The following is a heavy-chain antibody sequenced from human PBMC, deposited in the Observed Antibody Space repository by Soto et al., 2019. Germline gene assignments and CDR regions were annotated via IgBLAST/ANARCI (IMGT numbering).Heavy chain of an antibody. D-gene: IGHD4-17*01. CDR3: ARDRDYAEYVWDY. CDR2: INTDGSTT. V-gene: IGHV3-74*03. CDR1: GFTFSAYW. Sequence: GRSLRLSCAASGFTFSAYWMHWVRQAPGKGLVWVSRINTDGSTTMYADSVKGRFTISRDNAKNMLYLQMNSLRAEDTAVYYCARDRDYAEYVWDYWGQGALVTVSS. J-gene: IGHJ4*02.